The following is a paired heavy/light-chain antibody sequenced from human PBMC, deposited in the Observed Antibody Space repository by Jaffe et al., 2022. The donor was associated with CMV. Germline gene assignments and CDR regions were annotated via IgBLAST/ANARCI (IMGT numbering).Light chain of an antibody. CDR1: KLEYRF. J-gene: IGLJ2*01. CDR3: QVWDSSDAVV. CDR2: EDS. Sequence: SYELTQPPSVSVSPGQTASITCSGQKLEYRFASWYQQRPGQSPVLVIYEDSKRPSGIPERFSGSKSGNTATLTISGTHVMDEADFYCQVWDSSDAVVFGGGTKLTVL. V-gene: IGLV3-1*01.
Heavy chain of an antibody. Sequence: EVRLVQSGAEVKKPGESLRISCKGSGYSFTNDWISWVRQMPGKGLEWMGRIDPSDSYTNYSPSFQGHVTISADKSISTAYLQWSSLKASDSGIYYCARFRAVVPLTDHFDHWGQGTLVTVSS. CDR2: IDPSDSYT. D-gene: IGHD2-15*01. CDR3: ARFRAVVPLTDHFDH. V-gene: IGHV5-10-1*03. J-gene: IGHJ4*02. CDR1: GYSFTNDW.